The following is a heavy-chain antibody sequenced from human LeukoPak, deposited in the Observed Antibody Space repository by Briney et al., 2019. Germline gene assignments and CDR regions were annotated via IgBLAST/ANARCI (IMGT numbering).Heavy chain of an antibody. Sequence: PSETLSLTCAVYGGSFSGYYWSWIRQPPGKGLEWIGEINHSGSTNYNPSLKSRVTISVDTSKNQFSLKLSSVTAADTAVYYCARPGSGYCFDYWGQGTLVTVSS. J-gene: IGHJ4*02. V-gene: IGHV4-34*01. D-gene: IGHD3-22*01. CDR1: GGSFSGYY. CDR2: INHSGST. CDR3: ARPGSGYCFDY.